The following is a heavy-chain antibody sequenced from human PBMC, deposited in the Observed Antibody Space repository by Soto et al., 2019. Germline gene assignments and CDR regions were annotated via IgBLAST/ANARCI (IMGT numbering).Heavy chain of an antibody. D-gene: IGHD6-19*01. Sequence: QVQLVESGGGVVQPGRSLRLSCAASGFTFSSYAMHWVRQAPGKGLEWVAVISYDGSNKYYADSVKGRFTISRDNSKNTLYLQMNSLRDEDTAVYYCARDKAPYSSGWHNRHFDYWCQGTLVTVSS. CDR2: ISYDGSNK. CDR3: ARDKAPYSSGWHNRHFDY. V-gene: IGHV3-30-3*01. CDR1: GFTFSSYA. J-gene: IGHJ4*02.